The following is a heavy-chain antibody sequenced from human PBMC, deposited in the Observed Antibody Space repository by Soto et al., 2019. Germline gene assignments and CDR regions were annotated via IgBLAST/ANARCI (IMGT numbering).Heavy chain of an antibody. J-gene: IGHJ5*02. CDR3: ARMNALAREGRVGWFDP. D-gene: IGHD1-26*01. V-gene: IGHV4-4*07. CDR1: GGSISSYY. CDR2: IYTSGST. Sequence: SETLSLTCTVSGGSISSYYWSWIRQPAGKGLEWIGRIYTSGSTNYNPSLKSRVTMSVDTSKNQFSLKLSSVTAADTAVYYCARMNALAREGRVGWFDPWGQGTLVTVSS.